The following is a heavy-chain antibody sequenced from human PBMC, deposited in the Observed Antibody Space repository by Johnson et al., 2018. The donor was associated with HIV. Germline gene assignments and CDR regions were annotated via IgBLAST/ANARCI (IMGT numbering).Heavy chain of an antibody. V-gene: IGHV3-20*04. CDR3: TRARYSSSWYNGDAFDI. D-gene: IGHD6-13*01. J-gene: IGHJ3*02. CDR2: IAWNGGST. Sequence: VQLVESGGGLVQPGGSLRLSCGASGFSFDDYGMSWVRQPPGKGLEWVSGIAWNGGSTSYADSVWGRFTISRDNAKNSLYLERNSLRAEDTALYYCTRARYSSSWYNGDAFDIWGQGTMVTVSS. CDR1: GFSFDDYG.